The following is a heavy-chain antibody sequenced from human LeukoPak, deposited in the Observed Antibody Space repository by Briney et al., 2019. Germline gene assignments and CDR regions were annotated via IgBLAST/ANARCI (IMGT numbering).Heavy chain of an antibody. CDR1: GFTFSSYW. CDR2: IKQDGSEK. CDR3: ARGLSSGWPKFDY. Sequence: GGSLRLSCAASGFTFSSYWMSWVRQAPGKGLEWVANIKQDGSEKYYVDSVKGRFTISRDNAKNSLYLQMNSLRAEDTALYYCARGLSSGWPKFDYWGQGTLVTVSS. V-gene: IGHV3-7*03. D-gene: IGHD6-19*01. J-gene: IGHJ4*02.